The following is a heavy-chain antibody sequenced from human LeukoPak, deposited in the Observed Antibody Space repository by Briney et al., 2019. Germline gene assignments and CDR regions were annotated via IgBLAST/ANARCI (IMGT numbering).Heavy chain of an antibody. Sequence: PGGSLRLSCAASGVTLSDHHMDWVRQAPGKGPEWVSTFSRSGPDTYYADSVKGRFTIFRDNSKNTLYLQMNSLRAEDTAVYYCAKGSLGSWYYFDYWGQGTLVTVSS. CDR3: AKGSLGSWYYFDY. V-gene: IGHV3-23*01. J-gene: IGHJ4*02. D-gene: IGHD6-13*01. CDR2: FSRSGPDT. CDR1: GVTLSDHH.